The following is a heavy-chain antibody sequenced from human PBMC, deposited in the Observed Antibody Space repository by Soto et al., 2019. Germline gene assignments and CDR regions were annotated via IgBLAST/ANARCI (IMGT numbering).Heavy chain of an antibody. CDR2: IYHSGST. D-gene: IGHD2-2*01. CDR3: ASPLYCSSPSCPRHAFDI. Sequence: SETLSLTCAVSGGSISSSNWWSWVRQPPGKGLEWSGEIYHSGSTNYNPSLKSRVPISVDKSKNQFPLKLSAVTAADTAVYYGASPLYCSSPSCPRHAFDIWGQGTMVTVSS. CDR1: GGSISSSNW. V-gene: IGHV4-4*02. J-gene: IGHJ3*02.